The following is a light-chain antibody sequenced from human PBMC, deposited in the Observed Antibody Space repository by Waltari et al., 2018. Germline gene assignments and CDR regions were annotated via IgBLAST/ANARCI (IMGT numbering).Light chain of an antibody. CDR3: LQYNNWPHT. J-gene: IGKJ2*01. CDR1: QSIDSN. Sequence: EVVMTQSPATLSVSPGERLTLSCRASQSIDSNLAWYQQKPGQAPRLLIYGTSTRAADIPARFSCSGSGTEFTLTVSNMQSEDFAVYYCLQYNNWPHTFGQGTKLEIK. V-gene: IGKV3-15*01. CDR2: GTS.